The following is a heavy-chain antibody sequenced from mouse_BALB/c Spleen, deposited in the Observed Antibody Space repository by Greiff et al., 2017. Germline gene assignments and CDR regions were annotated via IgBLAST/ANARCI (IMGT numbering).Heavy chain of an antibody. CDR2: ISYSGST. Sequence: EVQLQESGPSLVKPSQTLSLTCSVTGYSITSGYWNWLRKFPGNKLEYMGYISYSGSTYYNPSLISRISITRDTSKNQYYLQLNSVTTENTATYYCANYKATVVERYFDVWGAGTTVTVSS. CDR3: ANYKATVVERYFDV. J-gene: IGHJ1*01. CDR1: GYSITSGY. V-gene: IGHV3-8*02. D-gene: IGHD1-1*01.